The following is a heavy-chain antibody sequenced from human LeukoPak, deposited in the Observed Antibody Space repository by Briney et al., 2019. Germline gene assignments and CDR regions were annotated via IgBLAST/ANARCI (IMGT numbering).Heavy chain of an antibody. J-gene: IGHJ6*02. Sequence: AASVKVSCKASGGTFSSYAISWVRQAPGQGLEWMGGIIPIFGTANYAQKFQGRVTITADESTSTAYMELSSLRSEDTAVYYCARVIGFQAFHQNIVVVPAVAGSGYYYYGMDVWGQGTTVTVSS. D-gene: IGHD2-2*01. CDR3: ARVIGFQAFHQNIVVVPAVAGSGYYYYGMDV. CDR2: IIPIFGTA. CDR1: GGTFSSYA. V-gene: IGHV1-69*13.